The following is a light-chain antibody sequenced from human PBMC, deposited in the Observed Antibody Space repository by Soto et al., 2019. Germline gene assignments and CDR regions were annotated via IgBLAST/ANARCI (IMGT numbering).Light chain of an antibody. CDR1: QRVSSN. CDR2: VAS. J-gene: IGKJ4*01. CDR3: QQYNVWPLT. Sequence: IVMTQSPATLSVSPGERATLSCRASQRVSSNLAWYQQKPGQTPKLLIYVASTRATGIPARFSGSGSGTEFTLTISSLQSEDFAVYYCQQYNVWPLTFGGGTKVEFK. V-gene: IGKV3-15*01.